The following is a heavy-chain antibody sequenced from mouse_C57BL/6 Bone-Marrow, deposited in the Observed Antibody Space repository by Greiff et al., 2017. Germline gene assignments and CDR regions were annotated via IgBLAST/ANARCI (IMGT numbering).Heavy chain of an antibody. CDR1: GYTFTSYW. Sequence: QVQLQQPGAELVKPGASVKVSCKASGYTFTSYWMHWVKQRPGQGLEWIGRIHPSDSDTNYNQKFKGKATLTVDKSSSTAYMQLISLTSVNSAVSYFAAVYDGYYGEVYYYAMDYWGQGTSVTVSS. CDR2: IHPSDSDT. J-gene: IGHJ4*01. V-gene: IGHV1-74*01. D-gene: IGHD2-3*01. CDR3: AAVYDGYYGEVYYYAMDY.